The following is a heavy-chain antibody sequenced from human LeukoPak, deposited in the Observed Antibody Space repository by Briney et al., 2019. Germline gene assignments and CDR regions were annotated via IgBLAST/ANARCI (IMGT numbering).Heavy chain of an antibody. D-gene: IGHD5-12*01. V-gene: IGHV4-59*01. J-gene: IGHJ3*02. Sequence: SETLSLTCTVSGGSISSYYWSWIRQPPGKGLEWIGYIYYSGSTNYNPSLKSRVTISVDTSKNQFSLKLSSVTAADTAVYYCARDFGYSGYEGIWGQGTMVTVSS. CDR3: ARDFGYSGYEGI. CDR1: GGSISSYY. CDR2: IYYSGST.